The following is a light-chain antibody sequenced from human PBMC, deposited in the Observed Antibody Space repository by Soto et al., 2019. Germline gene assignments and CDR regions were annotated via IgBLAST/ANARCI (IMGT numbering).Light chain of an antibody. Sequence: DIQMTQSPSTLSASVGDRVTITCRASQSISNWLAWYQQKPGKAPKLLIYDASSLESGVPSRFSGSGSGTEFTLTISSLQPDDFATYYCQQYTLGTFGQGTKVEIK. CDR1: QSISNW. V-gene: IGKV1-5*01. J-gene: IGKJ1*01. CDR2: DAS. CDR3: QQYTLGT.